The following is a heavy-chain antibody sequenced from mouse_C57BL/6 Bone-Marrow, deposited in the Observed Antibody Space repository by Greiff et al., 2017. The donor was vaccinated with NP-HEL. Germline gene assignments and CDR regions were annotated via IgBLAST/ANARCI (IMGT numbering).Heavy chain of an antibody. CDR2: IYPGGGYT. D-gene: IGHD1-1*01. V-gene: IGHV1-63*01. CDR1: GYTFTNYW. J-gene: IGHJ3*01. CDR3: AWGRGFAY. Sequence: VQLQQSGAELVRPGTSVKMSCKASGYTFTNYWIGWAKQRPGHGLEWIGAIYPGGGYTNYNEKFKGKATLTADKSSSTAYMQFSSLTSEDSAIYYCAWGRGFAYGGQGTLVTVSA.